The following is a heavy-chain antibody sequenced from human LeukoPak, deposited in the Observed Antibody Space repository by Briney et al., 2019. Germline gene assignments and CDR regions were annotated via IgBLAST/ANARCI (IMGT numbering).Heavy chain of an antibody. CDR2: INQGGSVQ. V-gene: IGHV3-7*01. CDR1: GFTFRAYW. D-gene: IGHD5-12*01. CDR3: ARVGYSGWNLEY. Sequence: GGSLRLSCAASGFTFRAYWMSWVRQAPGKGLEWVANINQGGSVQYYVDSVKGRFTISRDDAKNSLYVQMNSLREDDTAIYYCARVGYSGWNLEYWGQGTLVTVSS. J-gene: IGHJ4*02.